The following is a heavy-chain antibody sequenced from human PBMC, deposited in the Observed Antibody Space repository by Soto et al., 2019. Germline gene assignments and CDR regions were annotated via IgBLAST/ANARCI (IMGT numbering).Heavy chain of an antibody. V-gene: IGHV3-23*01. CDR1: GFTFSSYA. CDR3: AKVPSPIAVAGDYFDY. D-gene: IGHD6-19*01. CDR2: ISGSGGST. J-gene: IGHJ4*02. Sequence: PGGSLRLSCAASGFTFSSYAMSWVRQAPGKGLEWVSAISGSGGSTYYADSVKGRSTISRDNSKSTLYLQMNSLRAEDTAVYYCAKVPSPIAVAGDYFDYWGQGTLVTVSS.